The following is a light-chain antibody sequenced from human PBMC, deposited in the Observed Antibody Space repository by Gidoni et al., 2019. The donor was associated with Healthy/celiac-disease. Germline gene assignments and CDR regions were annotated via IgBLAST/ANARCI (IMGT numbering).Light chain of an antibody. V-gene: IGLV1-40*01. CDR3: QSYDSSLLGYV. CDR1: SPNIGAGYD. Sequence: QAGLSQPPAVSGATGQRVTISCTGSSPNIGAGYDVHWYQQLPGTAPKLLIYGNSNRPSGVPDRFSGSKSGTSASRAITGLQADDEADYYCQSYDSSLLGYVFGTGTKVTVL. CDR2: GNS. J-gene: IGLJ1*01.